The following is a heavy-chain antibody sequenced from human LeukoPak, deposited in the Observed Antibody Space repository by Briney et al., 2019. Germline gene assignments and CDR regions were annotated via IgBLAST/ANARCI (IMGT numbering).Heavy chain of an antibody. D-gene: IGHD5-12*01. V-gene: IGHV3-74*01. CDR1: GFTFSSYW. CDR2: INSDGSST. J-gene: IGHJ4*02. Sequence: PGGSLRLSCAASGFTFSSYWMHWVRQAPGKGLVWVSRINSDGSSTSYADSVKGRFTISRDNAKNTLYLQMNSLRAEDTAVYYCAKDWIRFARVVATIYHYWGQGTLVTVSS. CDR3: AKDWIRFARVVATIYHY.